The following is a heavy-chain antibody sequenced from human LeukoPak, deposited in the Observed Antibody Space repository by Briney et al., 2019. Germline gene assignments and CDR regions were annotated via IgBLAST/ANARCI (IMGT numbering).Heavy chain of an antibody. CDR3: TRKGRSSGPFQH. CDR1: GFTFSSYE. D-gene: IGHD6-19*01. V-gene: IGHV4-34*01. J-gene: IGHJ1*01. Sequence: GSLRLSCAASGFTFSSYEMHWVRQPPGKGLEWIGEVSHSGTTNYSPSLKGRVTISLDTSKNQVSLNLSSMTASDTAVYYCTRKGRSSGPFQHWGQGTLVTVSS. CDR2: VSHSGTT.